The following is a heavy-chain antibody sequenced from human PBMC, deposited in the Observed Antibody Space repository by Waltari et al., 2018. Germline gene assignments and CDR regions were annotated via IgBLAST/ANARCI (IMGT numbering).Heavy chain of an antibody. CDR2: IIPTFGTA. CDR3: ARGGYSYGPPLYVYFYYAMDV. V-gene: IGHV1-69*01. J-gene: IGHJ6*02. Sequence: QVQLVQSVTEVKKPGSSVKISCKTSGGTFNSYAISWVRQAPGQGLDWMGGIIPTFGTANYAQKFQGRVTITADESTSTAYMELSSLRSEDTAVYYCARGGYSYGPPLYVYFYYAMDVWGQGTTVTVSS. CDR1: GGTFNSYA. D-gene: IGHD5-18*01.